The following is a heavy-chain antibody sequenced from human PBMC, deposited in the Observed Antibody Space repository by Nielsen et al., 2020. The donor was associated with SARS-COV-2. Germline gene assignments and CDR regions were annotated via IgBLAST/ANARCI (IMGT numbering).Heavy chain of an antibody. V-gene: IGHV3-11*05. CDR3: AKDPSGYSSSWDI. D-gene: IGHD6-13*01. CDR1: GFTFSDYY. J-gene: IGHJ4*02. CDR2: ISTSSDYT. Sequence: GESLKISCAASGFTFSDYYMSWIRQAPGKGLEWVSYISTSSDYTKYADSVKGRFTISRDNAKNSLYLQMNSLRAEDTAVYYCAKDPSGYSSSWDIWGQGTLVTVSS.